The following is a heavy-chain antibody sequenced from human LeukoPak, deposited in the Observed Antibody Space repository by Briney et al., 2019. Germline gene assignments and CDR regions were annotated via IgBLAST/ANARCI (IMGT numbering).Heavy chain of an antibody. CDR3: TRNRPETPLGY. V-gene: IGHV3-53*01. J-gene: IGHJ4*02. CDR2: IYSGGGT. D-gene: IGHD1-14*01. CDR1: GITVGNNY. Sequence: PGGSLRLSSAASGITVGNNYFSWVRQAPGKGLEWVALIYSGGGTVYADSVKGRFTISRDSSKNTLFLQMNSLKPEDTAMYHCTRNRPETPLGYWGQGTLVTVSS.